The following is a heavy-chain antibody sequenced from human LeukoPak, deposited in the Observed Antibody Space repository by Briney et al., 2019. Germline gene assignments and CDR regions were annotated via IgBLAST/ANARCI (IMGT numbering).Heavy chain of an antibody. J-gene: IGHJ4*02. CDR1: GFTFSRYA. CDR3: VKDSSSGSYFDY. V-gene: IGHV3-64D*06. Sequence: GGSLRLSCSASGFTFSRYAMHWVRQAPGKGLEYVSAISSNGGSTYYADSVKGRFTISRDNPRNTLHLQMSGLRVEDTAVYYCVKDSSSGSYFDYWGQGTLVTVSS. CDR2: ISSNGGST. D-gene: IGHD3-10*01.